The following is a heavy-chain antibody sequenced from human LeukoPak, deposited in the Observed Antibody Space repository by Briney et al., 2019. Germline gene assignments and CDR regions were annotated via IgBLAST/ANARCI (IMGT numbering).Heavy chain of an antibody. CDR3: ARLGSYYYDTSGYYVVDY. CDR1: GGSFSGYY. CDR2: INHSGST. Sequence: PSETLSLTCAVYGGSFSGYYWSWIRQPPGKGLEWIGEINHSGSTNYNPSLKSRVTISVDTSKNQFSLKLSSVTAADTAVYYCARLGSYYYDTSGYYVVDYWGQGTLVTVSS. V-gene: IGHV4-34*01. J-gene: IGHJ4*02. D-gene: IGHD3-22*01.